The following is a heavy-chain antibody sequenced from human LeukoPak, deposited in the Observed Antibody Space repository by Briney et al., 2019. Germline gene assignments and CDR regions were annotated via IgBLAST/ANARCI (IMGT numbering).Heavy chain of an antibody. CDR1: GFTLSSYW. D-gene: IGHD3-22*01. V-gene: IGHV3-7*01. J-gene: IGHJ4*02. Sequence: GGSLRLSCAASGFTLSSYWMSWVRQAPGKGLEWVANIKQDGSEKYYVDSVKSRFTISRDSAKNSLYLQMNSLRAEDTAVYYCARDGRYYYDSSGYLDYWGQGTLVTVSS. CDR2: IKQDGSEK. CDR3: ARDGRYYYDSSGYLDY.